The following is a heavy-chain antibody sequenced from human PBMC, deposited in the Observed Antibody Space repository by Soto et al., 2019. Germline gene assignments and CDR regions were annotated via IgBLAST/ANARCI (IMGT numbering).Heavy chain of an antibody. V-gene: IGHV1-46*01. CDR2: IHPSGDT. J-gene: IGHJ1*01. CDR1: GYKFTTYF. D-gene: IGHD2-15*01. CDR3: VRGYCTTSPCSGDFQF. Sequence: ASVKVSWKASGYKFTTYFIHWVLQAPGQGLEWMGMIHPSGDTGYAQKFRGRVTMTIDTSTTTAYMELRNLTSEDTAVYFSVRGYCTTSPCSGDFQFWGQGTLVTVSS.